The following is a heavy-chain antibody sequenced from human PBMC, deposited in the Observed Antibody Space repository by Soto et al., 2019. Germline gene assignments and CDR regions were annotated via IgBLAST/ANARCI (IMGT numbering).Heavy chain of an antibody. V-gene: IGHV2-5*02. D-gene: IGHD5-18*01. CDR2: IYWDDDK. Sequence: QITLKESGPTLVKPTQTLTLTCTFSGFSLSTSGVGVGWIRQPPGKALEWLALIYWDDDKRYSPSLKSRLTITKDTSKKQIGLTMTPMDPMNTATHYCAHGAAIHLWRRPLWFDPWGQGPLVTVSS. CDR3: AHGAAIHLWRRPLWFDP. J-gene: IGHJ5*02. CDR1: GFSLSTSGVG.